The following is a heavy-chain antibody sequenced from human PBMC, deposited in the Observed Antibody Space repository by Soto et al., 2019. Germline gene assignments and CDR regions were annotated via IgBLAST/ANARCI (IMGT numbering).Heavy chain of an antibody. CDR1: GYTFTSYY. V-gene: IGHV1-46*01. CDR2: INPSGGST. D-gene: IGHD6-6*01. J-gene: IGHJ4*02. Sequence: ASVKVSCKASGYTFTSYYMHWVRQAPGQGLEWMGIINPSGGSTSYAQKFQGRVTMTRDTSTSTVYMELSSLRSEDTAVYYCAREPSSSSYPTPPLTYLDYWGQGTLVTVSS. CDR3: AREPSSSSYPTPPLTYLDY.